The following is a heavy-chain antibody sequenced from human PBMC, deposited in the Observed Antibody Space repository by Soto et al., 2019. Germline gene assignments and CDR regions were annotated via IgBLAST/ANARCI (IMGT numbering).Heavy chain of an antibody. Sequence: PGGSLRLSCAASGFTFSNAWMNWVRQAPGKGLEWVGRIKSKTDGGTTDYAAPVKGRFTISRDDSKNTLYLQMNSLKTEDTAVYYCTTDFYDSSGYRSDYWGQGTLVTVSS. CDR3: TTDFYDSSGYRSDY. D-gene: IGHD3-22*01. CDR1: GFTFSNAW. J-gene: IGHJ4*02. V-gene: IGHV3-15*07. CDR2: IKSKTDGGTT.